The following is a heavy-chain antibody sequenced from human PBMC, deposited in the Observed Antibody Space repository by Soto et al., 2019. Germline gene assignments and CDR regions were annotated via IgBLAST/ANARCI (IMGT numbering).Heavy chain of an antibody. D-gene: IGHD3-10*01. CDR1: GFRFSTYG. V-gene: IGHV3-33*01. CDR3: VGERSPFDAIDI. CDR2: IWANGINK. J-gene: IGHJ3*02. Sequence: GGSLRLSCAASGFRFSTYGMHWVRQAPGKGLEWVAVIWANGINKYYADSVRGRFTISRDNSKNTLDLQMNSLRAEDTALYYCVGERSPFDAIDIWGLGTMVTVS.